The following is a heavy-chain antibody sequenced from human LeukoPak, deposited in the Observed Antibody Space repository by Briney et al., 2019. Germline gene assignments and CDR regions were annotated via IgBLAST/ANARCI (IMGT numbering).Heavy chain of an antibody. CDR3: APVVVVAATVYFQH. D-gene: IGHD2-15*01. J-gene: IGHJ1*01. V-gene: IGHV1-24*01. CDR2: FDPEDGET. Sequence: VASVKVSYKVSGYTLTELSMHWVRQAPGKGLEWMGGFDPEDGETIYAQKFQGRVTMTEDTSTDTAYMELSSLRSEDTAVYYCAPVVVVAATVYFQHWGQGTLVTVSS. CDR1: GYTLTELS.